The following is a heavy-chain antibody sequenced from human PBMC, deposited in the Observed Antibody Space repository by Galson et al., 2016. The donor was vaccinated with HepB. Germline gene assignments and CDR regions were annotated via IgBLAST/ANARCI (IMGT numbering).Heavy chain of an antibody. J-gene: IGHJ4*02. CDR1: GITFSNYV. V-gene: IGHV3-23*01. CDR2: ISGSGDVT. Sequence: LRLSCAASGITFSNYVMSWVRRAPGKGLAWVSDISGSGDVTYYVDSVRGRFTISRDNSRNTLYLQMNSLRAEDTAVYYCAKDPHKYSSSSDCYFDYWGQGTLVTVSS. CDR3: AKDPHKYSSSSDCYFDY. D-gene: IGHD6-6*01.